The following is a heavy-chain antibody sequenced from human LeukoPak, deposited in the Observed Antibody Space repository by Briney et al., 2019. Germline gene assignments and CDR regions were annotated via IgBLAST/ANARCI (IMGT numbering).Heavy chain of an antibody. J-gene: IGHJ6*03. CDR1: GFTFSSYG. CDR2: ISGSGGST. Sequence: GGSLRLSCAASGFTFSSYGMSWVRQAPGKGLEWVSAISGSGGSTYYADSVKGRFTISRDNSKNTLYLQMNSLRAEDTAVYYCAKDPASSGWYFAPDYYYMDVWGKGTTVTISS. CDR3: AKDPASSGWYFAPDYYYMDV. V-gene: IGHV3-23*01. D-gene: IGHD6-19*01.